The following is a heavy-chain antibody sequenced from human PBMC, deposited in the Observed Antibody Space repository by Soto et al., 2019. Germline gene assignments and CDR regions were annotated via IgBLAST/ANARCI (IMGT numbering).Heavy chain of an antibody. Sequence: SQTISLTCGIAGDSVSSRTAAWYWIRQSTSRGLEWLGRTYYRSKWIHEYAVSMESRITINPDTSKNQFSLQLYSVTPEATASYYCACVVWLGVMDVRGQRTPVTVS. CDR3: ACVVWLGVMDV. J-gene: IGHJ6*02. D-gene: IGHD3-16*01. CDR1: GDSVSSRTAA. CDR2: TYYRSKWIH. V-gene: IGHV6-1*01.